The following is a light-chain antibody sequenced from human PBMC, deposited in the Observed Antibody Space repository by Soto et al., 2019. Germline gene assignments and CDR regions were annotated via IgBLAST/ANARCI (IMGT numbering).Light chain of an antibody. J-gene: IGKJ2*01. Sequence: EIVSTQSPGTLSLSPGERGTLSCRASQSVSNNYLAWYQQKPGQAPRLLIYVASSRATGIPDRFSGSGSGTDFTLTISRLEPEDFAVYYCQQYGSSPYTFGQGTKLEIK. CDR2: VAS. V-gene: IGKV3-20*01. CDR3: QQYGSSPYT. CDR1: QSVSNNY.